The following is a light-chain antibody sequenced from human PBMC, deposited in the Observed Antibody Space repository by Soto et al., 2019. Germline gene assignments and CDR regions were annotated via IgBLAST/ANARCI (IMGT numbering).Light chain of an antibody. CDR2: AAS. J-gene: IGKJ2*01. V-gene: IGKV1-39*01. CDR1: QSISSY. CDR3: QQSYSNPRT. Sequence: DIQMTQSPSSLSASVGDRVTITCRASQSISSYLNWYQQKPGKAPKLLIYAASSLQSGVPSRFSGSGSGTDFTLTISSLQPEDFATYDCQQSYSNPRTFGQGNKLEIK.